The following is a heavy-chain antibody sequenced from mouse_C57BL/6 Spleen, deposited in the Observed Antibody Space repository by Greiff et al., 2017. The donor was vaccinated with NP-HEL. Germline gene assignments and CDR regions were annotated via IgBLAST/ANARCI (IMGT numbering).Heavy chain of an antibody. CDR2: IDPSDSET. CDR1: GYTFTSYW. D-gene: IGHD1-1*01. CDR3: AGGSLYYYGSPWYFDV. V-gene: IGHV1-52*01. Sequence: QVQLQQPGAELVRPGSSVKLSCKASGYTFTSYWMHWVKQRPIQGLEWIGNIDPSDSETHYNQKFKDKATLTVDKSSSTAYMQLSSLTSEDSAVYYCAGGSLYYYGSPWYFDVWGTGTTVTVSS. J-gene: IGHJ1*03.